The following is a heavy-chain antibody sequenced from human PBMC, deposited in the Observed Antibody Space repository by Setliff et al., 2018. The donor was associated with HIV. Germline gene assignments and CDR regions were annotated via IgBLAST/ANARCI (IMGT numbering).Heavy chain of an antibody. CDR2: IYYSEST. CDR3: ARGQPPGAVVTPGAFDI. D-gene: IGHD2-21*02. J-gene: IGHJ3*02. Sequence: PSETLSLTCTVSGGSMSHYFWSWVRQSPGKGLEWIGYIYYSESTKYNPSLKSRVTISVDTSKNQFSLKLSSVTAADTAVYYCARGQPPGAVVTPGAFDIWGQGTMVTVSS. V-gene: IGHV4-59*01. CDR1: GGSMSHYF.